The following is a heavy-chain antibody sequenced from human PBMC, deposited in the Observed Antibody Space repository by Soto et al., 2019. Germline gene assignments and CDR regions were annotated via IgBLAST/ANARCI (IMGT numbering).Heavy chain of an antibody. CDR1: GYSFTSYW. J-gene: IGHJ3*02. CDR3: ATQYYYDSSAPAPEDAFDI. V-gene: IGHV5-51*01. D-gene: IGHD3-22*01. CDR2: IYPGDSDT. Sequence: EVQLVQSGAEVKKPGESLKISCKGSGYSFTSYWIGWVRQMPGKGREWMGIIYPGDSDTRYSPSFQGQVTISADKSISTAYLQWSSLKASDTAMYYCATQYYYDSSAPAPEDAFDIWGQGTMVTVSS.